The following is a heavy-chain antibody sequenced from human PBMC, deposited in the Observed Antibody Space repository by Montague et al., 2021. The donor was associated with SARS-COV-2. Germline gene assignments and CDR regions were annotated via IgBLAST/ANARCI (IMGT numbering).Heavy chain of an antibody. CDR2: IYYSWIT. D-gene: IGHD3-10*01. CDR1: GGSISSSSYY. V-gene: IGHV4-39*01. Sequence: SETLSLTCTVSGGSISSSSYYWGCIRQPPGKGLEWIGSIYYSWITYYNPSLKSRVTISVDTPKNQFSLKLSSVTAADTAVYYCARREDYYGSGSYPNWGQGTLVTVSS. CDR3: ARREDYYGSGSYPN. J-gene: IGHJ4*02.